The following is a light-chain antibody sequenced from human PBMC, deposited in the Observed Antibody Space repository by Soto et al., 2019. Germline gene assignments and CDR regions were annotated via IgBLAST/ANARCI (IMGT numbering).Light chain of an antibody. CDR3: QHHHSYSQT. V-gene: IGKV1-5*01. CDR2: GAS. CDR1: QSIRHY. J-gene: IGKJ1*01. Sequence: DIQMTQSPPTLSASVGDRVTITCRASQSIRHYLAWYQQMPGKAPKLLIYGASTLQSGVPSRFSGSGSGTEFTLTTSSLQPHDFRNCFCQHHHSYSQTFGQGTKVEIK.